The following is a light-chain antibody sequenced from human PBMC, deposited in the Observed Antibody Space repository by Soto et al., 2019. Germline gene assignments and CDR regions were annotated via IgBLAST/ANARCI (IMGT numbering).Light chain of an antibody. Sequence: QSVLTQPPSASGTPGQRVTISCSGSSSNIGSYYVYWYQQLPGTAPKLLIYRNNQRPSGVPDRFSGSKSGTSASLAISGLRSEDEADYYCAAWDDSLGEVFGGVTKLTVL. V-gene: IGLV1-47*01. J-gene: IGLJ2*01. CDR1: SSNIGSYY. CDR2: RNN. CDR3: AAWDDSLGEV.